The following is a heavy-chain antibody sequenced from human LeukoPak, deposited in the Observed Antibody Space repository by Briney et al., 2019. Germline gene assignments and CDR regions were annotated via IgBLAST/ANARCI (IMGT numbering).Heavy chain of an antibody. CDR3: ARDKLERHYYYYYYMDV. CDR2: ISAYNGNT. V-gene: IGHV1-18*01. D-gene: IGHD1-1*01. J-gene: IGHJ6*03. CDR1: GYTFTSYG. Sequence: ASVKVSCKASGYTFTSYGISWERQAPGQGLEWMGWISAYNGNTNYAQKLQGRVTMTTDTSTSTAYMELRSLGSDDTAVYYCARDKLERHYYYYYYMDVWGKGTTVTVSS.